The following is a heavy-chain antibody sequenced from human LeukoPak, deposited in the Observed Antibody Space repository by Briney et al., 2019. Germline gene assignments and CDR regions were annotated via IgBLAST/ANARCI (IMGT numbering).Heavy chain of an antibody. CDR1: GGSVSSGSYY. CDR2: IYYSGST. D-gene: IGHD5-18*01. CDR3: ARGGYSYGYPRYYYGMDV. J-gene: IGHJ6*02. Sequence: SETLSLTCTVSGGSVSSGSYYWSWIRQPPGKGLEWIVYIYYSGSTNYNPSLKSRVTISVDTSKNQFSLKLSSVTAADTAVYYCARGGYSYGYPRYYYGMDVWGQGTTVTVSS. V-gene: IGHV4-61*01.